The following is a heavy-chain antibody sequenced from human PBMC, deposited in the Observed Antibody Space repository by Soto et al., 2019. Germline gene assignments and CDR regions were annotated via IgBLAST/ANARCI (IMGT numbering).Heavy chain of an antibody. D-gene: IGHD3-22*01. Sequence: SVKVSFKASGGTFSSYAISWVRQAPGQGLEWMGVIIPIFGTANYAQKFQGRVTITAXXXXXXTYMXLSSLRSEDTAVYYCARGSLYYDSSGYYFD. CDR3: ARGSLYYDSSGYYFD. J-gene: IGHJ4*01. CDR1: GGTFSSYA. CDR2: IIPIFGTA. V-gene: IGHV1-69*13.